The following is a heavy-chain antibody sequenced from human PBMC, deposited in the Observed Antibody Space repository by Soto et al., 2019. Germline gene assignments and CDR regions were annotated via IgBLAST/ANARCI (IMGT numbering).Heavy chain of an antibody. CDR1: GDSISGGSYT. D-gene: IGHD2-15*01. Sequence: QLQLHESGSGLVKPSQTLSLTCAVSGDSISGGSYTWSWIRQPPGKGLEWIGYIYDSGSTYYNPSLESRVTISVDRSKNQFSLRLSSVPAADTAVYYCARGDSDGLFDYWGQGTLVTVSS. J-gene: IGHJ4*02. CDR2: IYDSGST. CDR3: ARGDSDGLFDY. V-gene: IGHV4-30-2*01.